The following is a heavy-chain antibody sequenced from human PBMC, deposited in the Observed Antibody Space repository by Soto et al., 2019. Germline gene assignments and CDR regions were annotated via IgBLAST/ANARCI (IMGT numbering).Heavy chain of an antibody. CDR2: IYSGGST. V-gene: IGHV3-66*01. CDR3: ARGDYYYYGMDV. J-gene: IGHJ6*02. Sequence: GGSLRLSCAASGFTVSSNYMSWVRQAPGKGLEWVSVIYSGGSTYYADSVKGRFTISRDNSKNTLYLQMNSLRAEDTAVYYCARGDYYYYGMDVWGQGTTVTVSS. CDR1: GFTVSSNY.